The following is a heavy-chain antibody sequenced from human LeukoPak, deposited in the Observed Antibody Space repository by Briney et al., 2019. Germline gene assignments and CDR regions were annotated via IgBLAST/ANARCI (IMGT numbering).Heavy chain of an antibody. D-gene: IGHD5-18*01. CDR3: AKSHGYSYGFDY. V-gene: IGHV3-21*01. Sequence: GGSLRLSCAASGFTFSSYSMNWVRQAPGKGLEWVSSISSSSSYIYYADSVKGRFTISRDNSKNTLYLQMNSLRAEDTAVYYCAKSHGYSYGFDYWGQGTLVTVSS. CDR2: ISSSSSYI. J-gene: IGHJ4*02. CDR1: GFTFSSYS.